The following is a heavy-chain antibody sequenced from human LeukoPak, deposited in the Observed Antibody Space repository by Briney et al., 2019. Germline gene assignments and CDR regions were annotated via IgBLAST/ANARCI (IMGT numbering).Heavy chain of an antibody. CDR2: INPNSGGT. CDR1: GYTFTGYY. J-gene: IGHJ4*02. V-gene: IGHV1-2*02. Sequence: ASVKVSCKASGYTFTGYYMHWVRQAPGQGLEWMGWINPNSGGTNYAQKFQGRVTMTRDTSISTAYMERSRLRSDDTAVYYCARDQGVYANLYYFDYWGQGTLVTVSS. D-gene: IGHD5/OR15-5a*01. CDR3: ARDQGVYANLYYFDY.